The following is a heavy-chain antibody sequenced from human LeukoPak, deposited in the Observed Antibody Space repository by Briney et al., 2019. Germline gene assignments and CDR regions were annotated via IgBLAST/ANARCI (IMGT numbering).Heavy chain of an antibody. D-gene: IGHD3-3*01. CDR3: ARVTRREYDFWSGYSFDY. V-gene: IGHV3-30-3*01. J-gene: IGHJ4*02. CDR2: ISYDGSNK. CDR1: GFTFSSYA. Sequence: GGSLRLSCAASGFTFSSYAMHWVRQAPGKGLEWVAVISYDGSNKYYADSVKGRFTISRDNSKNTLYLQMNSLRAEDTAVYYCARVTRREYDFWSGYSFDYWGQGTLVTVSS.